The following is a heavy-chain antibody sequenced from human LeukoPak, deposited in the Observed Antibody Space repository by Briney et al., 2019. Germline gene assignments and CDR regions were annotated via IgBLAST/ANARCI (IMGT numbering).Heavy chain of an antibody. CDR3: ARDTVLMVYAYNWFDP. J-gene: IGHJ5*02. V-gene: IGHV1-46*01. D-gene: IGHD2-8*01. CDR1: GYTFTSYY. Sequence: ASVKVSCKASGYTFTSYYMHWVRQAPGQGLEWMGIINPSGGSTSYAQKFQGRVTMTRDTSTSTVYMELSSLRSEDTAVYYCARDTVLMVYAYNWFDPWGQGTLVTVSS. CDR2: INPSGGST.